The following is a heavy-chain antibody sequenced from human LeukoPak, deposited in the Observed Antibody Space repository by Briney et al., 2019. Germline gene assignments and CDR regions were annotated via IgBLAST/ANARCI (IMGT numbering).Heavy chain of an antibody. J-gene: IGHJ4*02. CDR2: IYYSGST. CDR3: ASSSTVTTPYFDY. V-gene: IGHV4-30-4*01. Sequence: PSETLSLTCTVSGDSISSGGYYWSWIRQPPGKGLEWIGYIYYSGSTYYNPSLKSRVTISVDTSKNQFSLKLSSVTAADTAVYYCASSSTVTTPYFDYWGQGTLVTVSS. D-gene: IGHD4-17*01. CDR1: GDSISSGGYY.